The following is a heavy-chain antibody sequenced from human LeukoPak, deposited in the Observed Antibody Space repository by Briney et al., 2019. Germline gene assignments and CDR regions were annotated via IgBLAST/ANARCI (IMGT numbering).Heavy chain of an antibody. D-gene: IGHD6-19*01. CDR2: IKQDGSEK. Sequence: HPGGSLRLSCAASGFTFSDYWMSWVRQAPGKGLEWVANIKQDGSEKWYVDSVKGRFTISRDNAKNSLYLQMNSLRVEDTAVYYCAREFRSGYNSRWFDYWGQGTLVTVSS. CDR3: AREFRSGYNSRWFDY. J-gene: IGHJ5*01. V-gene: IGHV3-7*01. CDR1: GFTFSDYW.